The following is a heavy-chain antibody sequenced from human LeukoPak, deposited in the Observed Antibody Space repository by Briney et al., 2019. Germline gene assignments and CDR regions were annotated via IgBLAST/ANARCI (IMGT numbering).Heavy chain of an antibody. V-gene: IGHV1-18*04. J-gene: IGHJ4*02. CDR2: ISAYNGNT. Sequence: ASVKVSCKASGYTFTSNGISWVRQAPRQGLEWMGWISAYNGNTNYAQKLQGRVTMTTDTSTSTAYMELRSLRSDDTAVYYCATSRGYSYGDYFDYWGQGTLVTVSS. CDR1: GYTFTSNG. CDR3: ATSRGYSYGDYFDY. D-gene: IGHD5-18*01.